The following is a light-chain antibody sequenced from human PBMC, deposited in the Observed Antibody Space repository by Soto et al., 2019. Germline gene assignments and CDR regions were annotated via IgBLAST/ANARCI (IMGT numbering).Light chain of an antibody. CDR3: QKYSSAPFT. V-gene: IGKV1-27*01. CDR1: QGISNY. J-gene: IGKJ3*01. Sequence: DIQMTQSPSSLSASVGDRVTITCRASQGISNYVAWYQQKPGTIPKLLIYAASTLQSGVPSRFSGSRFGTDFTLNISSLQPEDVATYYCQKYSSAPFTFGPGTKVDIK. CDR2: AAS.